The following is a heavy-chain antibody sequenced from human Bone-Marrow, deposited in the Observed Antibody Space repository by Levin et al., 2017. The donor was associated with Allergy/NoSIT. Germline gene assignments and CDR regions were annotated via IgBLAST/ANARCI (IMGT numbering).Heavy chain of an antibody. CDR3: VARSNGMDV. V-gene: IGHV3-66*01. Sequence: GESLKIYCAASDFIVGSNYMSWVRQAPGKGLDWVSVIHSAGSAYYADSVKGRFSISRDNSKNTLYLQMNSLRAEDTAVYYCVARSNGMDVWGQGTTVTVSS. D-gene: IGHD5-12*01. CDR1: DFIVGSNY. CDR2: IHSAGSA. J-gene: IGHJ6*02.